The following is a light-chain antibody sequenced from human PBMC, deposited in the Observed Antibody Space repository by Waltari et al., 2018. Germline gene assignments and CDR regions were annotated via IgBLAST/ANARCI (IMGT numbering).Light chain of an antibody. V-gene: IGKV3-11*01. J-gene: IGKJ4*01. CDR1: QSVSSY. CDR3: QQRSNWPPALT. Sequence: EIVFTQSPATPSLSPGERDTPPCRASQSVSSYLAWYQQKPGQAPRLLIYDASNRATGIPARFSGSGSGTDFTLTISSLEPEDFAVYYCQQRSNWPPALTFGGGTKVEIK. CDR2: DAS.